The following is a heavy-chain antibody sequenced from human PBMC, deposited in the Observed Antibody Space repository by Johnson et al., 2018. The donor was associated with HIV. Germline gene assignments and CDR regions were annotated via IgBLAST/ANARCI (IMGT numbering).Heavy chain of an antibody. J-gene: IGHJ3*02. CDR3: ATSLTGTRPFDI. CDR1: GFTVSSNY. V-gene: IGHV3-66*03. D-gene: IGHD1-7*01. Sequence: VQLVESGGGLIQPGGSLRLSCAASGFTVSSNYMSWVRQAPGKGLEWVAVIYDDGSNRYYADSVKGRFTISRDNSKNTLYLQMNSLRAEDTAVYYCATSLTGTRPFDIWGQGTMVTVSS. CDR2: IYDDGSNR.